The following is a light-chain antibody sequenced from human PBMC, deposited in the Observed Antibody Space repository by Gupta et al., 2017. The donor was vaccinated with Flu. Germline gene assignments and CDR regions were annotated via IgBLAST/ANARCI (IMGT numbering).Light chain of an antibody. V-gene: IGLV2-14*01. Sequence: QSALTQPAPVSAPPRPSITISCTGTSSDVGGYYSVSWYQLPPGKAPKLLIYDVNKRPSGVSDRFSGSKSGNTASLTISGLQAEDEADYYCCSYTWSSTEVFGTGTKVTVI. CDR2: DVN. J-gene: IGLJ1*01. CDR3: CSYTWSSTEV. CDR1: SSDVGGYYS.